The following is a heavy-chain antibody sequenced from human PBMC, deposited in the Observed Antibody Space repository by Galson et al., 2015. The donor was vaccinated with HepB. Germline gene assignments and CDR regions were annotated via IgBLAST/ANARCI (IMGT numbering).Heavy chain of an antibody. CDR1: GYTFSRFS. D-gene: IGHD5-24*01. CDR3: ARGGSATIGGPTFDS. V-gene: IGHV1-18*01. J-gene: IGHJ4*02. CDR2: ISGYDVNV. Sequence: SVKVSCKASGYTFSRFSISWLRQAPGQGLEWMGWISGYDVNVRYAQKFQGRLTMTTDTSTSTAHLDLRSLRSDDSAVYYCARGGSATIGGPTFDSWGQGTLVTVSS.